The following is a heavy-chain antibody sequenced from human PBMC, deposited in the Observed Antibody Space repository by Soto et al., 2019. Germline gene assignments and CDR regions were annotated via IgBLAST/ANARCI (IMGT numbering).Heavy chain of an antibody. D-gene: IGHD3-10*01. CDR3: SSSSGD. Sequence: EVQLVESGGGLVQPGGSLKLSCAASGFTFSDSAMHWVRQASGKGLEWVGRIRSKANGFATAYAASVQGRFTISRDDLEKTAYLQMNSLKTEDTAVYYCSSSSGDWGQGTLVTVSS. CDR1: GFTFSDSA. CDR2: IRSKANGFAT. V-gene: IGHV3-73*01. J-gene: IGHJ4*02.